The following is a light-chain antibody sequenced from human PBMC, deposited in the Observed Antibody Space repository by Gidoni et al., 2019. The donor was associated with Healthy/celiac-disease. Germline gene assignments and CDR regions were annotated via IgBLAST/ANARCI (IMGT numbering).Light chain of an antibody. Sequence: EIVLTQSPGTLSLYPGERATLSCRASQSVSSSYLAWYQQKPGQAPRLLIYGASSRATGIPDFTLTISRLEPEDFAVYYCQQYGSSPWTFGQGTKVEIK. CDR2: GAS. J-gene: IGKJ1*01. V-gene: IGKV3-20*01. CDR3: QQYGSSPWT. CDR1: QSVSSSY.